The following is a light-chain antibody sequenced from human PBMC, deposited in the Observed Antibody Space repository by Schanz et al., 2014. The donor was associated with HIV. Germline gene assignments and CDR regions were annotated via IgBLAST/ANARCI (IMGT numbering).Light chain of an antibody. CDR2: GVT. CDR3: SSYTGRNSWV. V-gene: IGLV2-14*03. J-gene: IGLJ3*02. CDR1: NYDIGVHDF. Sequence: QSALTQPASVSGSPGQSITISCTGTNYDIGVHDFVSWYQQHPGEAPKLLIYGVTNRPSGISNRFSGSKSGNTASLTISGLQSEDEADYYCSSYTGRNSWVFGGGTKLTVL.